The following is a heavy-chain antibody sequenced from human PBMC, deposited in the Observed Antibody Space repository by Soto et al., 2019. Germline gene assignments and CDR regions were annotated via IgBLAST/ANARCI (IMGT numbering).Heavy chain of an antibody. CDR2: IYSGGST. CDR1: GFSVTANY. D-gene: IGHD5-12*01. J-gene: IGHJ4*02. Sequence: EVQVVESGGGLIQPGRSLRLSCEVSGFSVTANYMSWVRQAPGKGLEWVSVIYSGGSTYYIDSVKGRFSISRDISKNTLYLQMNNLRAEDTAMYYCHGYGYWGQGTLVTVSS. CDR3: HGYGY. V-gene: IGHV3-53*01.